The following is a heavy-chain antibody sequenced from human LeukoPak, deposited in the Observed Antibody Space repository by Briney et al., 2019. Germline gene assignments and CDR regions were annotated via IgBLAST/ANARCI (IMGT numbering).Heavy chain of an antibody. J-gene: IGHJ2*01. V-gene: IGHV4-4*07. CDR2: IYTSGST. D-gene: IGHD6-6*01. Sequence: PSETLSLTCTVSGGSISSYYWSWIRQPAGKGLEWIGRIYTSGSTNFNPSFKSRVTMSVDTSQNQFSLKLNSVTAADTAVYYCARVDSSSSFDLWGRGTLVTVSS. CDR3: ARVDSSSSFDL. CDR1: GGSISSYY.